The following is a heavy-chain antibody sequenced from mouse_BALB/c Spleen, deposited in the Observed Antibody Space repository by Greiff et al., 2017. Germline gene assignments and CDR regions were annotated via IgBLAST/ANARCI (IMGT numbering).Heavy chain of an antibody. D-gene: IGHD2-4*01. V-gene: IGHV5-6-4*01. Sequence: EVQVVESGGGLVKPGGSLKLSCAASGFTFSSYTMSWVRQTPEKRLEWVATISSGGSYTYYPDSVKGRFTISRDNAKNTLYLQMSSLKSEDTAMYYCARGSTMITRGFAYWGQGTLVTVSA. CDR3: ARGSTMITRGFAY. J-gene: IGHJ3*01. CDR1: GFTFSSYT. CDR2: ISSGGSYT.